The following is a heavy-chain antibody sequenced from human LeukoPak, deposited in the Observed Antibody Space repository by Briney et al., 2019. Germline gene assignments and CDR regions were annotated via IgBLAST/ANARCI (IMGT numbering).Heavy chain of an antibody. CDR3: TTDRRAAAFLNWFDP. CDR2: IKSKTDGGTT. D-gene: IGHD6-13*01. J-gene: IGHJ5*02. V-gene: IGHV3-15*01. Sequence: PGGSLRLSCAASGFTFSHAWMSWVRQAPGKGLEWVGGIKSKTDGGTTDYAAPVKGRFTISRDDSKNTLYLQMNSLKTEDTAVYYCTTDRRAAAFLNWFDPWGQGTLVTVSS. CDR1: GFTFSHAW.